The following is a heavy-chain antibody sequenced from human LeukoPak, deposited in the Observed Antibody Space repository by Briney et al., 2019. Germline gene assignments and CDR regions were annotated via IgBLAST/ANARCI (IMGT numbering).Heavy chain of an antibody. CDR2: ICGSGGRT. CDR3: AKSLLAAAGKRDY. CDR1: GFTFSSYA. D-gene: IGHD6-13*01. V-gene: IGHV3-23*01. J-gene: IGHJ4*02. Sequence: GGSLRLSCAASGFTFSSYAMSWVRQAPGKGLEWVSAICGSGGRTYYADSVKGRFTISRDNSKNTLYLQMNSLRADDTAVYYCAKSLLAAAGKRDYWGQGTLVTVSS.